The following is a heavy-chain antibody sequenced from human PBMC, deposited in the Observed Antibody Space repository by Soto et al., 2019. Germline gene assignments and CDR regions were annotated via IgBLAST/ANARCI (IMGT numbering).Heavy chain of an antibody. Sequence: EVQLLESGGGLVQPGGSLRLSCAASGFTFSSYAMSWVRQAPGKGLEWVSAISGSGGSTYYADSVKGRFTISRDNSKNTLYLQMNSLRAEDTAVYYCAKSAPRGVVVVAATLYFDYWGQGTLVTVSS. V-gene: IGHV3-23*01. J-gene: IGHJ4*02. CDR1: GFTFSSYA. CDR3: AKSAPRGVVVVAATLYFDY. D-gene: IGHD2-15*01. CDR2: ISGSGGST.